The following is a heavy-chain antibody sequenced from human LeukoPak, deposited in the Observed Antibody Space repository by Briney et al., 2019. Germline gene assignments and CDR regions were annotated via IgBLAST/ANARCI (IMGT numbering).Heavy chain of an antibody. J-gene: IGHJ4*02. V-gene: IGHV3-7*03. CDR1: GFTLSSYW. CDR3: AKGPHSGSYGGPFDY. Sequence: GGSLRLSCAASGFTLSSYWMSWVRQAPGKGLEGVANIKQDGSEKYYVDSVKGRFTISRDNAKNSLYLQMNSLRAEDTAVYYCAKGPHSGSYGGPFDYWGQGTLVTVSS. D-gene: IGHD1-26*01. CDR2: IKQDGSEK.